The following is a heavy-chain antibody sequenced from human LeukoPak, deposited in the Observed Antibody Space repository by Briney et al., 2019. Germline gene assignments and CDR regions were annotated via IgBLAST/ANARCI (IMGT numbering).Heavy chain of an antibody. Sequence: PGGSLRLSCASSGITFSDDYMSWIRQAPGKGPEWLSCISSSGSTIYYADSVQGRFTISRDNTKNSLHLQMNSLRAEDTAVYYCARLGTGYSFDYWGQGTLVTVSS. D-gene: IGHD3/OR15-3a*01. V-gene: IGHV3-11*01. J-gene: IGHJ4*02. CDR1: GITFSDDY. CDR2: ISSSGSTI. CDR3: ARLGTGYSFDY.